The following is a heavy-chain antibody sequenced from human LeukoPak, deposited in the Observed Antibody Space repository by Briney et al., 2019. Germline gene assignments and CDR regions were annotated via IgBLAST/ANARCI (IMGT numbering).Heavy chain of an antibody. CDR1: GFTFDDYA. D-gene: IGHD6-19*01. J-gene: IGHJ4*02. Sequence: PGRSLRLSCAASGFTFDDYAMHWVRQAPGKGLEWVSRISWNSGSIGYADSVKGRFTISRDNAKNSLYPQMNSLRAEDMALYYCAEDIQAAFSSGWYGGIDYWGQGTLVTVSS. V-gene: IGHV3-9*03. CDR2: ISWNSGSI. CDR3: AEDIQAAFSSGWYGGIDY.